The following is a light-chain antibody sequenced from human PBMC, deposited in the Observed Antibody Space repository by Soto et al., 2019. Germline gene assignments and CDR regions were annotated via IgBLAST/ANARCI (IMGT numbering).Light chain of an antibody. CDR3: QQYAGSPST. CDR2: GAS. CDR1: QTVTSSY. J-gene: IGKJ1*01. V-gene: IGKV3-20*01. Sequence: EIVLTQSPGTLSLSPGERATLSCRASQTVTSSYLAWYQRKPGQAPRLLIYGASSRATDIPDRFSGSGSGIDFTLTSTRLEPEDFAVYFCQQYAGSPSTFGQGTKVEIK.